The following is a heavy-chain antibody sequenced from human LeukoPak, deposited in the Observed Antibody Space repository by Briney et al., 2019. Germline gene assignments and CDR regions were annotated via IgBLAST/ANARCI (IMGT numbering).Heavy chain of an antibody. CDR3: AKSNGYGLVDI. V-gene: IGHV4-59*12. D-gene: IGHD3-10*01. CDR2: IYYTGVT. Sequence: SETLSLTCTVSGGSIRNFYWSWIRQPPGKGLEWIGYIYYTGVTNYNPSLKSRVTISLDTSRNQFSLKLNSVTAADTAVYYCAKSNGYGLVDIWGQGTMVTVSS. CDR1: GGSIRNFY. J-gene: IGHJ3*02.